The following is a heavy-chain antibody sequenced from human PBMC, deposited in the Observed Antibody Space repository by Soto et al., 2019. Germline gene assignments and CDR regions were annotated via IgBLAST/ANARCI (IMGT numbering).Heavy chain of an antibody. V-gene: IGHV1-69*13. Sequence: SVKVSCKASGGTFSSYAISWVRQAPGQGLEWMGGIIPIFGTANYAQKFQGRVTITADESTSTAYMELSSLRSEDTAVYYCARALVRGVRFYYYYGMDVWGQGTTVTVSS. CDR1: GGTFSSYA. CDR3: ARALVRGVRFYYYYGMDV. CDR2: IIPIFGTA. D-gene: IGHD3-10*01. J-gene: IGHJ6*02.